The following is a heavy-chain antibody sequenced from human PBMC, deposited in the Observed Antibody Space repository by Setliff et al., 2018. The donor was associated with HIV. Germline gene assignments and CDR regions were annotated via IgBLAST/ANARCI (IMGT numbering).Heavy chain of an antibody. CDR1: APFTNVD. CDR3: ARGKGVRGVIITGGLDV. D-gene: IGHD3-10*01. Sequence: ASVKVSCKASAPFTNVDIHWLRRATGQGLEWMGWMNPNSGVSGYGQKFQGRVTMTRDTSISTAYMELSSLTSEDTAVYYCARGKGVRGVIITGGLDVWGKGTTVTVSS. J-gene: IGHJ6*04. CDR2: MNPNSGVS. V-gene: IGHV1-8*01.